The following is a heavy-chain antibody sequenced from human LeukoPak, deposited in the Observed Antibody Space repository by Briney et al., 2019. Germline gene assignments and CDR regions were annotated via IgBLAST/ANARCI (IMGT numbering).Heavy chain of an antibody. CDR1: GYTFTSYG. V-gene: IGHV1-18*01. J-gene: IGHJ3*02. D-gene: IGHD2-2*01. CDR3: ARDVRPGVVVPAAHDAFDI. CDR2: ISDYNGNT. Sequence: ASVKVSCKASGYTFTSYGISWVRQAPGQGLEWMGWISDYNGNTNYAQKLQGRVTMTTDTSTSTAYMELRSLRSDDTAVYYCARDVRPGVVVPAAHDAFDIWGQGTMVTVSS.